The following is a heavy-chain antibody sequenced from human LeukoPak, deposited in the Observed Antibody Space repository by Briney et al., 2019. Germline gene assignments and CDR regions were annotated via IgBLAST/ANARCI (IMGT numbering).Heavy chain of an antibody. Sequence: SETLSLTCTASGGSISSHYWAWIRQPPGKGLEWIGYISYTGTTNYNPSLKSRVTISVDTSKNQFSLKLRSVTAADTAVYYCAREGYSSNWYDYWGQGILVTVSS. D-gene: IGHD6-13*01. CDR2: ISYTGTT. V-gene: IGHV4-59*11. CDR3: AREGYSSNWYDY. CDR1: GGSISSHY. J-gene: IGHJ5*01.